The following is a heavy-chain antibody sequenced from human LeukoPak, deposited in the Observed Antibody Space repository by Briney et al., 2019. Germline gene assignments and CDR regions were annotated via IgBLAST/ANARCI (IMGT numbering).Heavy chain of an antibody. D-gene: IGHD6-19*01. CDR3: ARKGPNSSGWYFFDY. CDR1: GGTFSSYA. CDR2: IIPILGIA. V-gene: IGHV1-69*04. Sequence: GASVKVSCKASGGTFSSYAISWVRQAPGQGLEWMGRIIPILGIANYAQKFQGRVTITADKSTSTAYMELSSLRSEDTAVYYCARKGPNSSGWYFFDYWGQGTLVTVPS. J-gene: IGHJ4*02.